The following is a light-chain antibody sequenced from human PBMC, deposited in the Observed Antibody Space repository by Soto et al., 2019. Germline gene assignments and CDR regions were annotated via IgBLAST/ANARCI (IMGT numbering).Light chain of an antibody. CDR3: QQYNRYWT. Sequence: DIQMTQSPSTLSASVGDRVTITCRASQSISAWLAWYQHKPGKAPKLLIYQAPNLESGVPSRFSGSGSGTEFTLTISSLQPDDFATYYCQQYNRYWTFGQGTKVEIK. V-gene: IGKV1-5*03. CDR1: QSISAW. CDR2: QAP. J-gene: IGKJ1*01.